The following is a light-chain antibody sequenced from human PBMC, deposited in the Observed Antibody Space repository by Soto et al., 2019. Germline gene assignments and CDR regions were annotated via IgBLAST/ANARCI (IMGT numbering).Light chain of an antibody. CDR3: AAWDDSLSGPV. Sequence: QSVLTQPPSASGTHGQRVTISCSVSSSNIGSNYVYWYQQLPGTAPKLLIYSNNQLPSGVPDRFSGSKSGTSASLAISGLRSEDEAYYYFAAWDDSLSGPVFGGGTKLTVL. CDR1: SSNIGSNY. V-gene: IGLV1-47*02. J-gene: IGLJ3*02. CDR2: SNN.